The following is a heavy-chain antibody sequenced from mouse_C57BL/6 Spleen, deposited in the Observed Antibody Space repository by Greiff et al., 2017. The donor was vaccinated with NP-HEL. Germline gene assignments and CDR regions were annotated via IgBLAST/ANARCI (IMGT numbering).Heavy chain of an antibody. J-gene: IGHJ2*01. V-gene: IGHV1-5*01. CDR1: GYTFTSYW. D-gene: IGHD1-1*01. Sequence: VHVKQSGTVLARPGASVKMSCKTSGYTFTSYWMHWVKQRPGQGLEWIGAIYPGSSDTSYNQKFKGKAKLTAVTSASTAYMELSSLTNEDSAVYYCTRVATVVVGDYWGQGTTLTVSS. CDR3: TRVATVVVGDY. CDR2: IYPGSSDT.